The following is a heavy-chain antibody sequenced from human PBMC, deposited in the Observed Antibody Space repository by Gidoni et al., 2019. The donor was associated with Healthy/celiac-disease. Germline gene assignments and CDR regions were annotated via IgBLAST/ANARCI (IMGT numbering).Heavy chain of an antibody. CDR1: GFTFSGSA. J-gene: IGHJ6*02. Sequence: EVQLVESGGGLVPPGGSLKLSCAASGFTFSGSAMHWVRQASGKGLEWVGRIRSKANSYATAHAASVKGRFTISRDDSKNTAYLQMNSLKTEDTAVYYCTRGGGSSAQTYYYYGMDVWGQGTTVTVSS. D-gene: IGHD2-15*01. CDR3: TRGGGSSAQTYYYYGMDV. CDR2: IRSKANSYAT. V-gene: IGHV3-73*02.